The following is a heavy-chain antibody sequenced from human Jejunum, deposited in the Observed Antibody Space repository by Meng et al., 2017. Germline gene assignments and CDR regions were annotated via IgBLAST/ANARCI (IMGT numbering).Heavy chain of an antibody. CDR2: ISSGSTYI. D-gene: IGHD6-6*01. Sequence: GESLKISCAASGFTFTTYSMNWVRQAPGKGLEWVSSISSGSTYIYYADSVKGRFTISRDNAKNSLYLQMNSLRAEDTAFYYCSRARAYSSSSIHFDYWGQGTLVTVSS. CDR3: SRARAYSSSSIHFDY. J-gene: IGHJ4*02. V-gene: IGHV3-21*01. CDR1: GFTFTTYS.